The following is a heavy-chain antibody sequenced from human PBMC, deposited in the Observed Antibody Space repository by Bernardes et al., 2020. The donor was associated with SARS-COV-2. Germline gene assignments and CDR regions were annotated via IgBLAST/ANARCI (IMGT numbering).Heavy chain of an antibody. Sequence: SETLSLTCAVNGGSFSAYYWSWIRQSPGKGLEWIGEINHSGNTNYNPSLKSRVSVSVDTSKNQFSLKLSSVTAADTAVYYCSSRRLHLGDFLIPWGQGTLVTVSS. CDR2: INHSGNT. V-gene: IGHV4-34*01. D-gene: IGHD3-16*01. CDR3: SSRRLHLGDFLIP. CDR1: GGSFSAYY. J-gene: IGHJ5*02.